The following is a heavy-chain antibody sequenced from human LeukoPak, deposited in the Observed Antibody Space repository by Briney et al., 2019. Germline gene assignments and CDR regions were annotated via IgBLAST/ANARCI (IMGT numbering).Heavy chain of an antibody. J-gene: IGHJ4*02. CDR1: GYTFTAYY. V-gene: IGHV1-2*02. CDR3: ARDGDGYNLGY. CDR2: INIHSGGT. D-gene: IGHD5-24*01. Sequence: SVKVSCKAAGYTFTAYYLQWVRQAPGQGLEWMGWINIHSGGTNYAQKFQGRVTMTRDTSISTAYMELSRLSSDDTAVYYCARDGDGYNLGYWGQGTLVTVSP.